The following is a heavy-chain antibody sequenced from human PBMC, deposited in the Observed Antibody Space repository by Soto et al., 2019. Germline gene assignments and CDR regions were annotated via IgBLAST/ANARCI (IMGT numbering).Heavy chain of an antibody. CDR2: ISAYNGNT. Sequence: VSCKAPGYTFTSDGISWVRQAPGQGLEWMGWISAYNGNTNYGQTVQDRVTMTTDTSTSTAYMELRSLRSDDTAAYYCARDRGYWSGGSGYSTPDYWGQGTLLTVSS. J-gene: IGHJ4*02. V-gene: IGHV1-18*01. CDR1: GYTFTSDG. CDR3: ARDRGYWSGGSGYSTPDY. D-gene: IGHD2-15*01.